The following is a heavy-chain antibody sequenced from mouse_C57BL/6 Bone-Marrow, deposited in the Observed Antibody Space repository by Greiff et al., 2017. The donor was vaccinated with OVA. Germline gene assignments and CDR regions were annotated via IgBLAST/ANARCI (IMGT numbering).Heavy chain of an antibody. V-gene: IGHV5-4*01. D-gene: IGHD2-4*01. CDR1: GFTFSSYA. CDR2: ISDGGSYT. Sequence: DVMLVESGGGLVKPGGSLKLSCAASGFTFSSYAMSWVRQTPEKRLEWVATISDGGSYTYYPDNVKGRFTISRDNAKNNLYLQMSHLKSEDTAMYYCAREDDYDGGMDYWGQGTSVTVSS. CDR3: AREDDYDGGMDY. J-gene: IGHJ4*01.